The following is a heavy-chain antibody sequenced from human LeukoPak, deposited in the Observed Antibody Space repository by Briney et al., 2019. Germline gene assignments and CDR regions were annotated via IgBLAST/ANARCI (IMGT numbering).Heavy chain of an antibody. Sequence: SETLSLTCAVSGYSISSGYYWGWIRPPPGKGLEWIGSIYHSGSTYYNPSLKRRVNISVDTSKNQFSLKLSSVTAADTAVYYCARRRVGFTVDYWSQGTLVTVSS. CDR2: IYHSGST. D-gene: IGHD1-26*01. V-gene: IGHV4-38-2*01. CDR3: ARRRVGFTVDY. CDR1: GYSISSGYY. J-gene: IGHJ4*02.